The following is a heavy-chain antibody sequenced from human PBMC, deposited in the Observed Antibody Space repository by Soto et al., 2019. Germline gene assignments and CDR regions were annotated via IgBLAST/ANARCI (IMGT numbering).Heavy chain of an antibody. J-gene: IGHJ4*02. V-gene: IGHV3-30-3*01. CDR3: ARDPSLDY. CDR2: ISYDGSNK. CDR1: GFTFSSYA. Sequence: QVQLVESGGGVVQPGRSLRFSCAASGFTFSSYAMHWVRQAPGKGLEWVAVISYDGSNKYYADSVKGRFTISRDNSKNTLYLQMNSLRAEDTAVYYCARDPSLDYWGQGTLVTVSS.